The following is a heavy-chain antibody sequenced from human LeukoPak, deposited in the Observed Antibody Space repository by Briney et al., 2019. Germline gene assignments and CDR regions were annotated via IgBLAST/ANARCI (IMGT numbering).Heavy chain of an antibody. J-gene: IGHJ4*02. D-gene: IGHD4-23*01. CDR2: ISSSSSYI. Sequence: GGSLRLSCAASGFTFSSYSMNWVRQAPGKGLGWVSSISSSSSYIYYADSVKGRFTISRDNAKNSLYLQMNSLRAEDTAVYYCARGRGNPYFDYWGQGTLVTVSS. CDR1: GFTFSSYS. CDR3: ARGRGNPYFDY. V-gene: IGHV3-21*01.